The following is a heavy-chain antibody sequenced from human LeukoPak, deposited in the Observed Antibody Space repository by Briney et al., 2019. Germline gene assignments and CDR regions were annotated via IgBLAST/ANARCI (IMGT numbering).Heavy chain of an antibody. V-gene: IGHV4-34*01. CDR1: GGSFSGYY. CDR2: INHSGST. CDR3: ARAAAGTFWDYYGMDV. D-gene: IGHD6-13*01. J-gene: IGHJ6*02. Sequence: SETLSLTCAVYGGSFSGYYWSWIRQPPGKGLEWVGEINHSGSTNYNPSLKSRVTISVDTSKNQFSLKLSSVTAADTAVYYCARAAAGTFWDYYGMDVWGQGTTVTVSS.